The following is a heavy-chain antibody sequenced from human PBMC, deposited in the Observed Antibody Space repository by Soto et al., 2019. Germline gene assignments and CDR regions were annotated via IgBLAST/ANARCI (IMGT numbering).Heavy chain of an antibody. Sequence: QVQLVQSGAEVKKPGASVKVSCKASGYTFTSYYMHWVRQAPGQGLEWMGIINPSGDSTSYAQKFQGRVTMTRVTSTSTVYMELSSLRSEDTAVYYCARSYYDYVWGSYRSAHFDYWGQGTLVTVSS. CDR1: GYTFTSYY. D-gene: IGHD3-16*02. V-gene: IGHV1-46*01. CDR2: INPSGDST. CDR3: ARSYYDYVWGSYRSAHFDY. J-gene: IGHJ4*02.